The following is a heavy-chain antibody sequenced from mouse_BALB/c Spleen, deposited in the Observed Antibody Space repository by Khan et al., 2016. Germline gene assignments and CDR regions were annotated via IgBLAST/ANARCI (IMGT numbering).Heavy chain of an antibody. V-gene: IGHV9-2-1*01. Sequence: QIQLVQSGPELKKPGETVKISCKASGYTFTDYSMHWVKQAPGKGLKWMGWINTETGEPTYADEFKGRFAFSLETSASTAYFQINNIKNEDTATYCGAVTARATDFAYWGQGTLVTVSA. CDR3: AVTARATDFAY. D-gene: IGHD3-2*01. CDR2: INTETGEP. J-gene: IGHJ3*01. CDR1: GYTFTDYS.